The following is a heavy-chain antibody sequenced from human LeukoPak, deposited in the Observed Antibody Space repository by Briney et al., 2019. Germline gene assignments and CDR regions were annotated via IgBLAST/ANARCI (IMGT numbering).Heavy chain of an antibody. CDR1: GFTFSSYW. V-gene: IGHV3-7*03. CDR2: IKQDGSEK. D-gene: IGHD1-26*01. CDR3: ARAAIVGATTVHAFDI. J-gene: IGHJ3*02. Sequence: GGSLRLSCAASGFTFSSYWMSWVRQPPGKGLEWVANIKQDGSEKYYVDSVKGRFTISRDNAKNSLYLQMNSLRAEDTALYYCARAAIVGATTVHAFDIWGQGTMVTVSS.